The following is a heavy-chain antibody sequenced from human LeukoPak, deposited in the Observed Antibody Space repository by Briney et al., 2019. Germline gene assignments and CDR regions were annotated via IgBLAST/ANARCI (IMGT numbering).Heavy chain of an antibody. V-gene: IGHV3-7*01. Sequence: GGSLRLSCAASGFTFSSYWMSWVRQAPGKGLEWVASIKQDGSEKYYVDSVKGRFTISRDNAKNSLYLQMNSLRAEDTAVYYCARAAVRYSYGYDWFDPWGQGTLVTVSS. CDR3: ARAAVRYSYGYDWFDP. D-gene: IGHD5-18*01. J-gene: IGHJ5*02. CDR1: GFTFSSYW. CDR2: IKQDGSEK.